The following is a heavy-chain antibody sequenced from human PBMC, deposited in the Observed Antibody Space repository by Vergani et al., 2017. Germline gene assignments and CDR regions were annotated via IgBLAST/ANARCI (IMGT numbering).Heavy chain of an antibody. CDR1: GGSISSSSYY. D-gene: IGHD6-13*01. Sequence: QLQLQESGPGLVKPSETLSLTCTVSGGSISSSSYYWGWLRQPPGKGLEWIGSIYYSGSTYYNPSLKSRVTIAVYKSKNQFSLKLSSVTAADTAVYYCARHGYSSSWYGRYGMDVWGQGTTVTVSS. CDR3: ARHGYSSSWYGRYGMDV. V-gene: IGHV4-39*01. J-gene: IGHJ6*02. CDR2: IYYSGST.